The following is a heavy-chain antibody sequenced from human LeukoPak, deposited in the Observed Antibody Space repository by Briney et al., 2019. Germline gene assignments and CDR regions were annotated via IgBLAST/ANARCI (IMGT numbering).Heavy chain of an antibody. V-gene: IGHV3-11*01. CDR1: GFTFSDYY. CDR3: ARGGERFRYFDWLSSDSNWFDP. CDR2: ISSSGSTI. Sequence: GSLRLSCAASGFTFSDYYMSWIRQAPGKGLEWVSYISSSGSTIYYADSVKGRFTISRDNAKNSLYLQMNSLRAEDTAVYYCARGGERFRYFDWLSSDSNWFDPWGQGTLVTVSS. J-gene: IGHJ5*02. D-gene: IGHD3-9*01.